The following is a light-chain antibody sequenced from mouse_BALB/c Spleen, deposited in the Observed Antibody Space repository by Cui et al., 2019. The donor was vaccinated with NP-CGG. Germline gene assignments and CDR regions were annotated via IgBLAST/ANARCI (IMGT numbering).Light chain of an antibody. J-gene: IGLJ1*01. CDR3: VLWYSNHWV. CDR1: TGAVTTSNY. CDR2: GTN. V-gene: IGLV1*01. Sequence: QAVVTQESALTTSPGETVTLTCRSSTGAVTTSNYANWVQEKPDHLFTGLIGGTNNRAPGVPARFSGSLIGDKAALTITGAQTEDEGIYFCVLWYSNHWVFGGGTKLTVL.